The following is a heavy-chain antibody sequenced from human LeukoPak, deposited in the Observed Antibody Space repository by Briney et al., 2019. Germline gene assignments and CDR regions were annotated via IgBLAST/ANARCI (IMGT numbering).Heavy chain of an antibody. D-gene: IGHD5-18*01. CDR2: ISYDGSNK. Sequence: DPGGSLRLSCAASGFTFSSYAMHWVRQAPGKGLEWVAVISYDGSNKYYADSVKGRFTISRDNSKNTLYLQMNSLRAEDTAVYYCARDLASPVDTGPIYGMDVWGQGTTVTVSS. CDR1: GFTFSSYA. V-gene: IGHV3-30-3*01. J-gene: IGHJ6*02. CDR3: ARDLASPVDTGPIYGMDV.